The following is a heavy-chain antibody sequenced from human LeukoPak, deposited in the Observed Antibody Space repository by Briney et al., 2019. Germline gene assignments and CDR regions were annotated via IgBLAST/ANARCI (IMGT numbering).Heavy chain of an antibody. CDR2: IYSGGRT. J-gene: IGHJ4*02. Sequence: PGGSLRLSCAVSGLSISSYAMSWVRQAPGKGLEWVSVIYSGGRTHYADSVKGRLTISRDNSKNTLYLQMNSLRAEDTAVYHCARGEGLFDYWGQGTLVTVSS. V-gene: IGHV3-53*01. CDR1: GLSISSYA. CDR3: ARGEGLFDY.